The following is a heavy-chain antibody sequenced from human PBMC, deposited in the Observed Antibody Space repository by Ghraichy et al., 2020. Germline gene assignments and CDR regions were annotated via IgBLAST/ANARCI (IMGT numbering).Heavy chain of an antibody. Sequence: SETLSLTCAVYGGSFSGYYWSWIRQPPGKGLEWIGEINHSGSTNYNPSLKSRVTISVDTSKNQFSLKLSSVTAADTAVYYCARRLRGYLAYFDYWGQGTLVTVSS. CDR1: GGSFSGYY. J-gene: IGHJ4*02. D-gene: IGHD6-25*01. CDR2: INHSGST. CDR3: ARRLRGYLAYFDY. V-gene: IGHV4-34*01.